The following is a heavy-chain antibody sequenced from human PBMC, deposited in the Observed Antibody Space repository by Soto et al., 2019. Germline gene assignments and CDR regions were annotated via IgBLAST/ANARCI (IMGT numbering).Heavy chain of an antibody. D-gene: IGHD2-8*01. CDR3: AKVRLTDYLRYAPHL. CDR1: GFTFNNYA. CDR2: ISPNGDST. J-gene: IGHJ3*01. V-gene: IGHV3-23*01. Sequence: GGSLRLSCAASGFTFNNYAMNWVRQAPGRGLEWVSIISPNGDSTYYADSVKGRSTIPRDNSQNTVFLQMNSLRAEDTAIYFCAKVRLTDYLRYAPHLWGQGTLVTVSS.